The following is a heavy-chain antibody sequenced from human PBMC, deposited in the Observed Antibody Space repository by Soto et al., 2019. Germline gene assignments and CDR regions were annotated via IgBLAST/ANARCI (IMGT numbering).Heavy chain of an antibody. J-gene: IGHJ5*02. CDR1: GYTFTGYY. CDR3: ARVAVAGTRNWFDP. CDR2: INPNSGGT. V-gene: IGHV1-2*02. Sequence: QVQLVQSGAEVKKPGASVKVSCKASGYTFTGYYMHWVRQAPGQGLEWMGWINPNSGGTNYAQKLQGRVTMTRDTSISTAYMELSRLRSDDTAVYYCARVAVAGTRNWFDPWGQGTLVTVSS. D-gene: IGHD6-19*01.